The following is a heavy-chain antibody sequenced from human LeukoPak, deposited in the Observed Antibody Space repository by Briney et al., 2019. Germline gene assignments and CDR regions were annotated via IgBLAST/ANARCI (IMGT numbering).Heavy chain of an antibody. CDR1: GGSFSGYY. V-gene: IGHV4-34*01. CDR2: INHSGST. CDR3: GRVGTWNSNRKYFDY. J-gene: IGHJ4*02. Sequence: SETLSLTCAVYGGSFSGYYWSWIRQPPGKGLEWIGEINHSGSTNYNPSLKSRVTISVDTSKNQLSLKLSSVTAADTAVYYCGRVGTWNSNRKYFDYWGQGTLVTVSS. D-gene: IGHD4-11*01.